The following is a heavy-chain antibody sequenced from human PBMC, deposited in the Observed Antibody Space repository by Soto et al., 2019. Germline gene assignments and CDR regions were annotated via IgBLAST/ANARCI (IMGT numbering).Heavy chain of an antibody. CDR2: ISAYNDNT. CDR3: ARVRYYDTSGYYRFDY. J-gene: IGHJ4*02. CDR1: GYTFTSLG. V-gene: IGHV1-18*01. D-gene: IGHD3-22*01. Sequence: QVHLVQSGAEVKKPGASVKVSCKASGYTFTSLGISWVRQAPGQGLEWLGWISAYNDNTNYTQKLQGRVTMTTDASTTTAYMELRSLRSDDTAIYYCARVRYYDTSGYYRFDYWGQGTLITVSS.